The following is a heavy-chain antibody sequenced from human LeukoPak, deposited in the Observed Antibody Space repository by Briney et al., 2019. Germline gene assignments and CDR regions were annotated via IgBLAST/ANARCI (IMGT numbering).Heavy chain of an antibody. V-gene: IGHV4-61*01. D-gene: IGHD3-22*01. J-gene: IGHJ4*02. CDR2: IYYSGST. CDR3: ARDGDYYDSRGYYHY. Sequence: SETLSLTCTVSGGSVSSGSYYWSWIRQPPGKGLEWIGYIYYSGSTNYNPSLKSRVTISEDTSKNQFSLKLSSVTAADTAVYYCARDGDYYDSRGYYHYWGQGTLVTVSS. CDR1: GGSVSSGSYY.